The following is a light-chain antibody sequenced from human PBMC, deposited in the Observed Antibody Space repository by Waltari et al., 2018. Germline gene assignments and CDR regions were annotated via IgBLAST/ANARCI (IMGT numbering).Light chain of an antibody. Sequence: QSVLTQPPSASGTPGQRVTISCSGSSSNIGSQPVNWYQQLPGTAPKLLIYRNFHLTSRVLDLCSCSSSGSSASPAISGLQSEDEADYYCAAWDDGLSGRSWVFGGGTKLTVL. V-gene: IGLV1-44*01. CDR1: SSNIGSQP. J-gene: IGLJ3*02. CDR3: AAWDDGLSGRSWV. CDR2: RNF.